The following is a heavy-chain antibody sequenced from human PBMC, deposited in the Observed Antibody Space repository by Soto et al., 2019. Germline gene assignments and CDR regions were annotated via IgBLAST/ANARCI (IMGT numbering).Heavy chain of an antibody. V-gene: IGHV4-34*01. D-gene: IGHD4-17*01. Sequence: SQTLSLTCAVYGGSFSGYYWSWIRQPPGKGLEWIGEINHSGSTNYNPSLKSRVTISVDTSKNQFSLKLSSVTAADTAVYYCAGGVGDYGEHPAFDIWGQGTMVTVSS. CDR1: GGSFSGYY. CDR3: AGGVGDYGEHPAFDI. J-gene: IGHJ3*02. CDR2: INHSGST.